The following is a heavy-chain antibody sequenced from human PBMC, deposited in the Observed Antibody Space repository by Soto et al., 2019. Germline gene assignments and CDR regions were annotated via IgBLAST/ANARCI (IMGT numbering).Heavy chain of an antibody. Sequence: EVQLLESGGGLVQPGGSLRLSCAASGFTFSSFAMTWVRQAPGKGLEWVSAISGSTGHTYYADSVKGRFTISRDNSKNTLYLQMDSRTAEDAAVYYWAKGPAEYIWGSYRRYCDYWGQGSLVTVS. D-gene: IGHD3-16*02. CDR1: GFTFSSFA. CDR3: AKGPAEYIWGSYRRYCDY. V-gene: IGHV3-23*01. CDR2: ISGSTGHT. J-gene: IGHJ4*02.